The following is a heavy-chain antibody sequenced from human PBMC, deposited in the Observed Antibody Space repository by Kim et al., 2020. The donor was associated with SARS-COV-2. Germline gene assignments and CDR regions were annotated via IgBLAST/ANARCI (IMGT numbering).Heavy chain of an antibody. CDR1: GGSFSGYY. V-gene: IGHV4-34*01. CDR3: ARGIRITMFRGVLDS. CDR2: INHSGST. D-gene: IGHD3-10*01. Sequence: SETLSLTCAVYGGSFSGYYWSWIRQPPGKGLEWIGEINHSGSTNYNPSLKSRVTISVDTSKNQFSLKLSSVTAADTAVYYCARGIRITMFRGVLDSWGQG. J-gene: IGHJ5*02.